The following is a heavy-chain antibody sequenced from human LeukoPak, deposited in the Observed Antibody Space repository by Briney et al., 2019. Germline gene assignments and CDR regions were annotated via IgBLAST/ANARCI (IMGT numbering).Heavy chain of an antibody. CDR3: ARAAGFCSSTSCDEAYFDS. D-gene: IGHD2-2*01. J-gene: IGHJ4*02. V-gene: IGHV4-34*01. CDR1: GGSFRGYY. CDR2: INLVGTT. Sequence: PSETLSLTCAVSGGSFRGYYWSWIREPPGKGLEWIGEINLVGTTAYNPSLKSRVTISVDTSKNQFSLKMSPVTAADTAVYYCARAAGFCSSTSCDEAYFDSWGQGTLVTVSS.